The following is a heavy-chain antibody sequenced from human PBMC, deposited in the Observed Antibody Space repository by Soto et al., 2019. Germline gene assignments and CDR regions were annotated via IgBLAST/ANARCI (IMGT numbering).Heavy chain of an antibody. J-gene: IGHJ4*02. CDR2: ISSGGST. CDR1: GFTFTIYA. V-gene: IGHV3-23*01. Sequence: PGGSLRLSCAASGFTFTIYAMGWVRQAPGKGLEWVSVISSGGSTYYADSVRGRFTISRDNSKDTLSLQMNSLRAEDTAVYYCAKRRGAGGHFDYWGQGALVTVSS. D-gene: IGHD2-15*01. CDR3: AKRRGAGGHFDY.